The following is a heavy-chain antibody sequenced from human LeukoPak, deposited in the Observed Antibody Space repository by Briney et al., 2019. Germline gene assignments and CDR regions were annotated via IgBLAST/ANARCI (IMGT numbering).Heavy chain of an antibody. CDR2: ISGSGGST. J-gene: IGHJ5*02. D-gene: IGHD3-22*01. CDR3: AKVHQTSWLPAPKGWFDP. Sequence: PGGSLRLSCAASGFTFSSYAMSWVRQAPGKGLEWVSAISGSGGSTYYADSVKGRFTISRDNSKNTLYLQMNSLRAEDTAVYYCAKVHQTSWLPAPKGWFDPWGQGTLVTVSS. CDR1: GFTFSSYA. V-gene: IGHV3-23*01.